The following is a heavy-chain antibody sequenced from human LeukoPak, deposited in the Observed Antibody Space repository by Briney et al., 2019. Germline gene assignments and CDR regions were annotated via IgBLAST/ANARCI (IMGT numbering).Heavy chain of an antibody. CDR2: FSGNGKTT. CDR1: GFNFLRYT. V-gene: IGHV3-43*01. D-gene: IGHD3-3*01. J-gene: IGHJ5*01. CDR3: AKEGGTMFFDS. Sequence: GGSLRFSCVASGFNFLRYTMHWVRQVRGKGLEWVSLFSGNGKTTYYADSVKGRFTIFRDDSKNSVTLQMNSLRSDDSALYFCAKEGGTMFFDSWDQGTLVTVSS.